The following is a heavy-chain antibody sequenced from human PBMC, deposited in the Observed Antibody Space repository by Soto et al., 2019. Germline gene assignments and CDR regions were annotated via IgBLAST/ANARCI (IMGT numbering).Heavy chain of an antibody. CDR1: GYTLTELS. CDR2: FDPEDGET. D-gene: IGHD2-15*01. CDR3: ATGVVVAATRLGGNWFDP. V-gene: IGHV1-24*01. Sequence: ASVKVSCKVSGYTLTELSMHWVRQAPGKGLEWMGGFDPEDGETIYAQKFQGRVTMTEDTSTDTAYMELSSLRSEDTAVYYCATGVVVAATRLGGNWFDPWGQGTLVTVSS. J-gene: IGHJ5*02.